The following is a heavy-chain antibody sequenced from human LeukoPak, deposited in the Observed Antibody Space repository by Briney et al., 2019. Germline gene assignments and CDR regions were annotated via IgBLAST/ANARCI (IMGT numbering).Heavy chain of an antibody. Sequence: PGGSLRLSCAASGFTFSSYAMSWVRQAPGKGLEGVSAISGSGGSTYYEDSVKGRFTISRDNSKNTLYLQMNSLRAEDTAVFYCAKGGRVAARPSDYWGQGTLVTVSS. D-gene: IGHD6-6*01. CDR2: ISGSGGST. V-gene: IGHV3-23*01. CDR3: AKGGRVAARPSDY. J-gene: IGHJ4*02. CDR1: GFTFSSYA.